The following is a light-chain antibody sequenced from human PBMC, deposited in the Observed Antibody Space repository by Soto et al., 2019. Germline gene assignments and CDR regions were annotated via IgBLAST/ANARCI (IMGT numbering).Light chain of an antibody. J-gene: IGKJ1*01. CDR1: QGISSW. Sequence: DIPMTMSPSSVSASVGDRVPVHCRASQGISSWLAWYQKKPGKAPKLLIYAASSLQSGVPSRFSGSGSGTDFALTISSLQPDDFATYYCQLSTSYPWPSCQGTKLDIK. CDR2: AAS. CDR3: QLSTSYPWP. V-gene: IGKV1-12*01.